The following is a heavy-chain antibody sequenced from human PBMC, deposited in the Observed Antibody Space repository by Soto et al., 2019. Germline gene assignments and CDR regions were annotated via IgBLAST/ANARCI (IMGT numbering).Heavy chain of an antibody. D-gene: IGHD3-22*01. CDR2: IYYTGAA. J-gene: IGHJ4*02. CDR1: GGSIATGGTY. Sequence: PSETLSLTCSVSGGSIATGGTYWSWARLLPGKGLQWVGYIYYTGAAYYNPALQSRITISLETSENQFSLRLTSVTAADTAVYYCSSGTFTTISFDFWGQGRQVTVSS. CDR3: SSGTFTTISFDF. V-gene: IGHV4-31*03.